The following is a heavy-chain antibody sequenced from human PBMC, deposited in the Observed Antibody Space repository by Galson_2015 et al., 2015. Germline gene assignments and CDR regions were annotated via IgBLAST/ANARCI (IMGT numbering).Heavy chain of an antibody. D-gene: IGHD2-2*01. Sequence: SVKVSCKTSGGTFSSYAISWVRQAPGQGLEWMGGIIPIFGTANYAQKFQGRVTITADESTSTAYMELSSLRSEDTAVYYCVVPAAIRYNWFDPWGQGTLVTVSS. CDR2: IIPIFGTA. J-gene: IGHJ5*02. CDR1: GGTFSSYA. CDR3: VVPAAIRYNWFDP. V-gene: IGHV1-69*13.